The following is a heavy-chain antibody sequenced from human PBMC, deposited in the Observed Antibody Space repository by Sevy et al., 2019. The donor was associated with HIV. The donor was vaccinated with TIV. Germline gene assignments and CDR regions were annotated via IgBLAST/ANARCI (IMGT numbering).Heavy chain of an antibody. CDR2: ISSSGSTI. CDR1: GFTFSDYY. D-gene: IGHD3-22*01. V-gene: IGHV3-11*01. CDR3: AGSRGYYDSSGSDY. J-gene: IGHJ4*02. Sequence: GGSLRLSCAASGFTFSDYYMSWIRQAPGKGLEWVSYISSSGSTIYYADSVKGRFTISRDNAKNSLYLQMNSLRAEDTAVYYWAGSRGYYDSSGSDYWGQGTLVTVSS.